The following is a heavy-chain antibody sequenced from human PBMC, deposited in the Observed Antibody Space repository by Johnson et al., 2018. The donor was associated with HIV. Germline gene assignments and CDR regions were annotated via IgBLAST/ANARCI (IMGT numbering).Heavy chain of an antibody. V-gene: IGHV3-7*05. CDR1: GFTFSSYW. CDR3: ARDYYDLPWGYDAFDI. Sequence: MLLVESGGGLVQPGGSLRLSCATSGFTFSSYWMSWVRQAPGKGLDWVANIKQDGGEKYYLDSVKGRFTISRDNAKNSLYLQMDSLRAEDTAVYYCARDYYDLPWGYDAFDIWGQGTMVTVSS. J-gene: IGHJ3*02. D-gene: IGHD3-22*01. CDR2: IKQDGGEK.